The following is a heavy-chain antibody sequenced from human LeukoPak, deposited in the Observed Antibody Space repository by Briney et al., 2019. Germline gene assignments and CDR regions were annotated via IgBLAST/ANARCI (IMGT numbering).Heavy chain of an antibody. Sequence: PSETLSLTCAVYGGSFSGYYWSWIRQPPGKGLEWIGEINHSGSTNYNPSLKSRVTISVDTSKNQFSLKLSSVTAADMAVYYCARGRRYYYDSSGYWEAFDIWGQGTMVTVSS. V-gene: IGHV4-34*01. CDR1: GGSFSGYY. D-gene: IGHD3-22*01. CDR3: ARGRRYYYDSSGYWEAFDI. CDR2: INHSGST. J-gene: IGHJ3*02.